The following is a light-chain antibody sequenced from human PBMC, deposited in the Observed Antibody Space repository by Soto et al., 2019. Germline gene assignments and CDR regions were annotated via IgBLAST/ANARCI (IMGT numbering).Light chain of an antibody. CDR1: QSISSY. J-gene: IGKJ1*01. Sequence: DIQMTQSPCSLSASVGDRVTITCRASQSISSYLAWYQQKPGKAPKLLIYAASTLQSGVPSRFSGSGSGTDFTLTISCLQSEDFATYYCQQYYSYPPTFGQGTKVDI. CDR2: AAS. CDR3: QQYYSYPPT. V-gene: IGKV1-9*01.